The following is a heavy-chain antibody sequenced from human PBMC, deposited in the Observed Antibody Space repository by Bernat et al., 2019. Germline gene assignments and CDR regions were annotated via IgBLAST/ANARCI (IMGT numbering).Heavy chain of an antibody. CDR3: ARDAVYSSSSHFDY. CDR1: GFTVSSNY. Sequence: EVQLVESGGGLIQPGGSLRLSCAASGFTVSSNYMSWVRQAPGKGLEWVSVIYSGGSTYYADSVKGRFTISRDNSKNTLYLQMNSLRAEDTAVYYCARDAVYSSSSHFDYWGQGTLVTVSS. J-gene: IGHJ4*02. CDR2: IYSGGST. D-gene: IGHD6-6*01. V-gene: IGHV3-66*03.